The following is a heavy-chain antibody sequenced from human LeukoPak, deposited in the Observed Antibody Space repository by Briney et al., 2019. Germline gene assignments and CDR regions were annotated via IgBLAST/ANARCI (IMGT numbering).Heavy chain of an antibody. CDR2: IRYDGSNK. CDR3: ARGKFGYSSSWYVPDYYYYMDV. D-gene: IGHD6-13*01. J-gene: IGHJ6*03. V-gene: IGHV3-30*02. CDR1: GFTFSSYG. Sequence: GGSLRLSCAASGFTFSSYGMHWVRQAPGKGLEWVAFIRYDGSNKYYADSVKGRFTISRDNSKNTLYLQMNSLRAEDTAVYYCARGKFGYSSSWYVPDYYYYMDVWGKGTTVTVSS.